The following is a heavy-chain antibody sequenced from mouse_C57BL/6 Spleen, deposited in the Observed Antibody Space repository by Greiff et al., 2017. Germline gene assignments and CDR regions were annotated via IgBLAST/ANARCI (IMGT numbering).Heavy chain of an antibody. CDR3: SKIATYVAPCFDY. CDR2: IYPGGRDT. J-gene: IGHJ2*01. D-gene: IGHD1-3*01. Sequence: VQREQSGPELVKPGASVKISCKASGYAFSSSWMNWVKQRPGKGLEWIGRIYPGGRDTNYNGKFKGKATLTADKSSSTAYMQLSSLTSEDAAVYYCSKIATYVAPCFDYWGQGTILTVSS. CDR1: GYAFSSSW. V-gene: IGHV1-82*01.